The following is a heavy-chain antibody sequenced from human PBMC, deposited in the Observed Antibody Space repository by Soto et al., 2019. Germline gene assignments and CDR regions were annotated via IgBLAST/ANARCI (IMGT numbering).Heavy chain of an antibody. D-gene: IGHD3-9*01. Sequence: TLSLTCTVSGGSISSGGYYWSWIRQHPGKGLEWIGYIYYSGSTYYNPSLKSRVTISVDTSKNQFSLKLSSVTAADTAVYYCARGGYYDILTGHRLFDSWGQGSLVTVSS. CDR2: IYYSGST. CDR3: ARGGYYDILTGHRLFDS. CDR1: GGSISSGGYY. J-gene: IGHJ5*01. V-gene: IGHV4-31*03.